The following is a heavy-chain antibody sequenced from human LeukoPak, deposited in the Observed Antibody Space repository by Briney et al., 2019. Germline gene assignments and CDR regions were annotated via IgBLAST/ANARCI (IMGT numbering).Heavy chain of an antibody. V-gene: IGHV1-3*01. J-gene: IGHJ4*02. CDR1: GYTFTSYA. CDR2: INAGNGNT. CDR3: ARGSRYFDWLLSESAPFDY. Sequence: ASVKVSCKASGYTFTSYAMHWVRQAPGQRLEWMGWINAGNGNTKYSQKFQGRVTITRDTSASTAYMELSSLRSEDTAVYYCARGSRYFDWLLSESAPFDYWGQGTLVTVSS. D-gene: IGHD3-9*01.